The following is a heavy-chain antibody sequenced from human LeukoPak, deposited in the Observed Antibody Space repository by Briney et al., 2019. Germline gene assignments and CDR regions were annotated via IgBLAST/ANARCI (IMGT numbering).Heavy chain of an antibody. CDR2: IKEDGSQE. CDR3: AKGGAPFAESAY. CDR1: GFTFSIYW. Sequence: PGGSLRLSCAASGFTFSIYWMSWVRRAPGKGLEWVANIKEDGSQEYYVDSVRGRFTISRDNARNSVYLQMNSLRAEDTAVYYCAKGGAPFAESAYWGQGTLVTVSS. D-gene: IGHD3-10*01. J-gene: IGHJ4*02. V-gene: IGHV3-7*01.